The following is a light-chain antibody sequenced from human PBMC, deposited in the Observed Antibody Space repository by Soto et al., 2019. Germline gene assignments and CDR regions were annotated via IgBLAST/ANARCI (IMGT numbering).Light chain of an antibody. Sequence: IQMTQSPSPLSASVGDRVTITCRASQSINSYLNWYQHKPWKAPTLLISGATSLHSVVPSRFSGSGYGTYFNLTISSFQPEDFATYYCQQCFGPPWIFGYGYKV. CDR1: QSINSY. V-gene: IGKV1-39*01. J-gene: IGKJ1*01. CDR3: QQCFGPPWI. CDR2: GAT.